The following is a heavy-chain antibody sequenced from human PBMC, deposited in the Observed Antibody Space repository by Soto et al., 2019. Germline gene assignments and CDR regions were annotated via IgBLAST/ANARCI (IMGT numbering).Heavy chain of an antibody. CDR1: GGTFSSYA. D-gene: IGHD6-19*01. CDR3: AHGSGWSRNWFDP. V-gene: IGHV1-69*13. Sequence: EASVKVSCKASGGTFSSYAISWVREAPGQGLEWMGGIIPIFGTANYAQKFQGRVTITADESTSTAYMELSSLRSEDTAVYYCAHGSGWSRNWFDPWGQGTLVTVSS. CDR2: IIPIFGTA. J-gene: IGHJ5*02.